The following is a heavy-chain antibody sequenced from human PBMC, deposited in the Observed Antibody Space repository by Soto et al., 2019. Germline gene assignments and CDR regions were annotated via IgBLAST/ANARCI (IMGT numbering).Heavy chain of an antibody. Sequence: EVQPVESGGGLVQPGGSLRLSCAASGFTFSGSELNWVRQAPGKGLEWVSYTSSSGNTIYYADSVKGRFTISRDNAKNSLYLQMDSLRAEDTAVYYCAWRGIWGQGTMVTVSS. CDR2: TSSSGNTI. D-gene: IGHD1-1*01. CDR3: AWRGI. J-gene: IGHJ3*02. CDR1: GFTFSGSE. V-gene: IGHV3-48*03.